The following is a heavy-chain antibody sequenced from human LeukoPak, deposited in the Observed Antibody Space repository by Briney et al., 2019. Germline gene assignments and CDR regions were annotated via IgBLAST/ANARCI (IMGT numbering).Heavy chain of an antibody. CDR2: ISYDGSNK. CDR1: GFTFSSYA. V-gene: IGHV3-30-3*01. Sequence: PGGSLRLSCAASGFTFSSYAMHWVRQAPGKGLEWVAVISYDGSNKYYADSVKGRFTISRDNSKNTLYLQMNSLRAEDTAVYYCARGPEIPTGSFDPWGQGTLVTVSS. CDR3: ARGPEIPTGSFDP. J-gene: IGHJ5*02. D-gene: IGHD5-24*01.